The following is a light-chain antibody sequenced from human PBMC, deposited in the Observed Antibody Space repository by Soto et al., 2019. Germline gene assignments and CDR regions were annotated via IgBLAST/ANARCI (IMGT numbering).Light chain of an antibody. CDR2: ENN. Sequence: TQPPSLSSSPGQKGTLSRPRNIPQIGNNYVSWYQQLPGTAPKLLIFENNKRPSGIPDRFSASKSGTSATLAITGLQTGDAADYYCGTWDNSLSLPYVFGTGTKVTVL. J-gene: IGLJ1*01. CDR1: IPQIGNNY. CDR3: GTWDNSLSLPYV. V-gene: IGLV1-51*02.